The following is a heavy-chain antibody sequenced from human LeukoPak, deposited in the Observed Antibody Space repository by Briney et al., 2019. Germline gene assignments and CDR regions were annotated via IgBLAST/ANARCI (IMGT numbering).Heavy chain of an antibody. CDR2: INPNSGGK. CDR3: VRSPGVDTAVVNLP. V-gene: IGHV1-2*02. Sequence: ASVQVSCKTCGYTFTGHYIHWVRQPPAQGREWMGWINPNSGGKNYAQNFQDRLTMTRDTSINTACMEPGRLRSDDTARYYCVRSPGVDTAVVNLPWGERTLITVSS. J-gene: IGHJ5*02. D-gene: IGHD5-18*01. CDR1: GYTFTGHY.